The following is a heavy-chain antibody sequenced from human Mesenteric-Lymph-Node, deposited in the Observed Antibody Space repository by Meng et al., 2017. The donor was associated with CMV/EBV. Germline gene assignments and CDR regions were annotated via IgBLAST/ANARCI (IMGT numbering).Heavy chain of an antibody. CDR2: VYSSGGT. Sequence: SLTCTVSGGSVSSGSYYWSWIRQPPGKGLEWIGYVYSSGGTNYNPSLKSRVTISLDTSRNQFSLKLSSVTAADTAVYYCARSSRVDYWGQGTLVTVSS. CDR1: GGSVSSGSYY. CDR3: ARSSRVDY. V-gene: IGHV4-61*01. D-gene: IGHD6-13*01. J-gene: IGHJ4*02.